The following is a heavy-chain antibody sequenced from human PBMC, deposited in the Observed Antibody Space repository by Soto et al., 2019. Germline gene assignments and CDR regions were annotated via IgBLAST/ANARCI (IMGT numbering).Heavy chain of an antibody. Sequence: QVQLVQSGAEVKKPGASVKVSCKASGYTFTSYDITWVRQAPGQGLEWMGWMNPNRGNTGYAQKFQGRVSMTRKTSISTAYMELSSLRSEDTAVYYCARGDEQQLVPTDYWGQGTLVTVSS. D-gene: IGHD6-13*01. V-gene: IGHV1-8*01. CDR2: MNPNRGNT. CDR1: GYTFTSYD. CDR3: ARGDEQQLVPTDY. J-gene: IGHJ4*02.